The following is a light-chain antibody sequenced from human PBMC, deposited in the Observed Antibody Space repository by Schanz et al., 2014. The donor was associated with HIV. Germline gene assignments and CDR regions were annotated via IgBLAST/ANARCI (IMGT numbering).Light chain of an antibody. CDR1: SGDVGSYNY. CDR2: DVS. Sequence: SALTQPASVSGSPGQSISISCTGTSGDVGSYNYVSWYQQHPGKAPKLMIYDVSKRPSGIPNRFSGSKSGNTASLTVSGLQADNEADYYCSSSAGNNKLLFGGGTKLPV. J-gene: IGLJ2*01. V-gene: IGLV2-8*01. CDR3: SSSAGNNKLL.